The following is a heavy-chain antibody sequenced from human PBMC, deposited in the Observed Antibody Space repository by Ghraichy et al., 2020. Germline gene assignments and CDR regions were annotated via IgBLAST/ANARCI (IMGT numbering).Heavy chain of an antibody. CDR2: IYSGGST. J-gene: IGHJ3*02. V-gene: IGHV3-53*01. Sequence: LSLTCAASGFTVSSNYMSWVRQAPGKGLEWVSVIYSGGSTYYADSVKGRFTISRDNSKNTLYLQMNSLRAEDTAVYYCARVVVSAWELHPDAFDIWGQGTMVTVSS. D-gene: IGHD1-26*01. CDR3: ARVVVSAWELHPDAFDI. CDR1: GFTVSSNY.